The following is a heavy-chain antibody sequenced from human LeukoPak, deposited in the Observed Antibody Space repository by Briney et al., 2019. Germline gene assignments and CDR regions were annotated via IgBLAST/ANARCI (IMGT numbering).Heavy chain of an antibody. V-gene: IGHV7-4-1*02. CDR2: INTNTGSP. CDR3: ARGITMVRGAFDY. J-gene: IGHJ4*02. CDR1: GYTFSTFP. D-gene: IGHD3-10*01. Sequence: RASVKVSCKASGYTFSTFPINWVRQAPGQGLEWMGWINTNTGSPTYAQGLTGRFVFSLDTSVSTAFLQINSLKAEDTALYYCARGITMVRGAFDYWGQGTLVTVSS.